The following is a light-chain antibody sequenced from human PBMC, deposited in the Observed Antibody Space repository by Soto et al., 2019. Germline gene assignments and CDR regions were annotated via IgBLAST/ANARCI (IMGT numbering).Light chain of an antibody. CDR3: SSYTSSSTRV. V-gene: IGLV2-14*03. J-gene: IGLJ1*01. CDR1: SNVVGAYDY. CDR2: EVS. Sequence: SALNQASSGVGCPGQSITISRTGTSNVVGAYDYVSWYQQHPDKAPKLMIYEVSNRPSGVSNRFSGSKSVNTATLTISGLQAEDEADYYCSSYTSSSTRVFGTGTKVTVL.